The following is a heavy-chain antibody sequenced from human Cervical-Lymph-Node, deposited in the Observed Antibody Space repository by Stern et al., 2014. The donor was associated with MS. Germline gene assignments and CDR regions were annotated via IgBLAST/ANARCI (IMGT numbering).Heavy chain of an antibody. CDR1: GGSISSGGQY. D-gene: IGHD5-18*01. V-gene: IGHV4-31*03. CDR3: ARITTVMVWPPSGWIDP. CDR2: IYYSGST. J-gene: IGHJ5*02. Sequence: QLQLQESGPGLVKPSQTLSLTCTVSGGSISSGGQYWSWIRQHPGKGLEWLGNIYYSGSTYYNPSLESRLTISVDTSKNQFSLKLSSVTAADTAVYYCARITTVMVWPPSGWIDPWGQGTLVTVSS.